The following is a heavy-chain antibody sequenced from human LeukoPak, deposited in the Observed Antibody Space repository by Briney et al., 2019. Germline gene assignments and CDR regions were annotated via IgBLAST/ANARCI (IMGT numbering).Heavy chain of an antibody. D-gene: IGHD3-10*01. V-gene: IGHV4-59*01. CDR3: ARDRGSGSFSYYYYYGMDV. Sequence: PETLSLTCTVSGGSISSYYWSWIRQPPGKGLEWIGYIYYSGSTNYNPSLKSRVTISVDTSKNQFSLKLSSVTAADTAVYYCARDRGSGSFSYYYYYGMDVWGQGTTVTVSS. CDR2: IYYSGST. J-gene: IGHJ6*02. CDR1: GGSISSYY.